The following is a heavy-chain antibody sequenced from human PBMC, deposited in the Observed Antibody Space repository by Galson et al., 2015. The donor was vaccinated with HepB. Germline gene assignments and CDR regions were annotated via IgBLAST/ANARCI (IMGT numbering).Heavy chain of an antibody. D-gene: IGHD2-2*01. CDR3: ARVACTSSSCYYYKDI. CDR2: ISHSTTTM. J-gene: IGHJ6*03. V-gene: IGHV3-48*02. Sequence: CAASGFTFSSYSMDWVRQAPGKGLEWISYISHSTTTMYYADSVKGRFTISRDNAKNSLYLQMNSLGDEDTAVYYCARVACTSSSCYYYKDIWGKGTTVTVSS. CDR1: GFTFSSYS.